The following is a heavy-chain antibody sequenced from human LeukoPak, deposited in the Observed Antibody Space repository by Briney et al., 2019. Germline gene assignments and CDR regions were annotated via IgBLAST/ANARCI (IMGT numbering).Heavy chain of an antibody. D-gene: IGHD6-6*01. CDR2: IYYSGST. J-gene: IGHJ5*02. CDR1: GGSISSSSYY. V-gene: IGHV4-39*01. Sequence: SETLSLTCTVSGGSISSSSYYWGWIHQPPGKGLEWIGSIYYSGSTYYNPSLKSRVTISVDTSKNQFSLKPSSVTAADTAVYYCARHPRQEYSSSPSPGDWFDPWGQGTLVTVSS. CDR3: ARHPRQEYSSSPSPGDWFDP.